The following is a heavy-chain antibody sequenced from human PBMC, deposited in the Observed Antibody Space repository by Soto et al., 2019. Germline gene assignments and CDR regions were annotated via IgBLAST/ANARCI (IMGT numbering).Heavy chain of an antibody. CDR3: ARGSGGDSGGAFDI. Sequence: VASVKVSCKASGGTFSSYAISWVRQAPGQGLEWMGGIIPIFGTANYAQKFQGRVTITADESTSTAYMELSSLRSEDTAVYYCARGSGGDSGGAFDIWGQGTMVTVSS. D-gene: IGHD2-21*02. J-gene: IGHJ3*02. V-gene: IGHV1-69*13. CDR1: GGTFSSYA. CDR2: IIPIFGTA.